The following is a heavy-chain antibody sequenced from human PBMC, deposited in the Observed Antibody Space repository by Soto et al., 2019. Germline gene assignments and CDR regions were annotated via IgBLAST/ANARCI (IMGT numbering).Heavy chain of an antibody. CDR1: GYTFTSYD. Sequence: QVQLVQSGAEVKXPGASVKVSCKASGYTFTSYDINWVRQATGQGLEWMGWMNPNSGNTGYAQKFQGRVTMTRNTSISTAYMELSSLRSEDTAVYYCARTPGDSSGWTYWYFDLWGRGTLVTVSS. V-gene: IGHV1-8*01. J-gene: IGHJ2*01. D-gene: IGHD6-19*01. CDR2: MNPNSGNT. CDR3: ARTPGDSSGWTYWYFDL.